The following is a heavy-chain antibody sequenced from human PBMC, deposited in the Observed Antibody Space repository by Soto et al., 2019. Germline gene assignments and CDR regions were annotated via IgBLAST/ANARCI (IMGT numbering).Heavy chain of an antibody. V-gene: IGHV4-59*08. CDR3: ARRWGAAVDY. CDR1: GGSISSYY. CDR2: IYYSGSN. D-gene: IGHD1-26*01. Sequence: QVQLQESGPGLVKPSETLSLTCTVSGGSISSYYWSWIRQPPGKGLEWIGYIYYSGSNNYNPSLKSRVTISVDTSKNQFSLKLSSVTAADTAVYYCARRWGAAVDYWGQGTLVTVSS. J-gene: IGHJ4*02.